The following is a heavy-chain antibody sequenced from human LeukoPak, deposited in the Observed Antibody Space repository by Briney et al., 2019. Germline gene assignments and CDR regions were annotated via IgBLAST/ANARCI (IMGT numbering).Heavy chain of an antibody. J-gene: IGHJ4*02. CDR3: ARQSGDQSSAWYFDA. CDR1: GVSLRSSGHW. V-gene: IGHV4-39*01. D-gene: IGHD6-19*01. Sequence: SETLSLTCTVSGVSLRSSGHWWVWIRQPPGKGLEWIGSIHYSGKVYYNPSLKSRVTTSVDTSTDQFSLRLSSATAADTAIYYCARQSGDQSSAWYFDAWGQGTLVTVSS. CDR2: IHYSGKV.